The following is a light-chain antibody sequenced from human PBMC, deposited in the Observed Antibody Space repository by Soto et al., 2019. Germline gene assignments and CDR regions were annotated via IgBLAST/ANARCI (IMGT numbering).Light chain of an antibody. J-gene: IGLJ1*01. CDR3: SAYIASITSHV. Sequence: QSVLTQPPSVSGSPGQSVTISCSGSSSDVGSHKSVSWYKQAPGTSPKLIIFEVNNRPSGVPDRFSESKSGNTASLTISGLQPEDVADYYCSAYIASITSHVFGTGTKVTVL. CDR2: EVN. CDR1: SSDVGSHKS. V-gene: IGLV2-18*02.